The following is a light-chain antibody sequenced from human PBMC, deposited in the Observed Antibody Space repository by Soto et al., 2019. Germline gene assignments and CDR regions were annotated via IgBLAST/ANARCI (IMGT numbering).Light chain of an antibody. J-gene: IGLJ1*01. CDR3: SSYAGTNHFV. CDR2: EVT. Sequence: QSALTQPPSASGSRGQSVTISCAGTSSDVGGYNYVSWYQQHPGTAPKLMIYEVTKRPSGVPDRFSGSKSGNTASLTVSGLQAEDEADYYCSSYAGTNHFVFAAGTKVTVL. V-gene: IGLV2-8*01. CDR1: SSDVGGYNY.